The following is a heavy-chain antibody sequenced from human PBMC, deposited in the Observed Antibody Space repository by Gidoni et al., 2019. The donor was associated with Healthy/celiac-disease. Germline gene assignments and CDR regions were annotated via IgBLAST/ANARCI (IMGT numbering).Heavy chain of an antibody. D-gene: IGHD3-9*01. Sequence: QLQLHQCGAGLLKPSDTLSLTCAVCGGSFSGYYWSWIRQPPGKGLDWIGEINHSGSTNYTPSIKSRVTIAVDTSKNQFSLKMSYVTDAETAVYYCARGDRRYLVPDYWGQGTLVTVSS. CDR2: INHSGST. CDR1: GGSFSGYY. CDR3: ARGDRRYLVPDY. V-gene: IGHV4-34*01. J-gene: IGHJ4*02.